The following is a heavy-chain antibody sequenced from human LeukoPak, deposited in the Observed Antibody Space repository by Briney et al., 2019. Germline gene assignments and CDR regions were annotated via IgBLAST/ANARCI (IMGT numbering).Heavy chain of an antibody. CDR1: GFTFSSYA. CDR3: ARDDYDFWSGYFDY. V-gene: IGHV3-7*01. J-gene: IGHJ4*02. CDR2: IKQDGSEK. Sequence: GGSLRLSCAASGFTFSSYAMSWVRQAPGKGLEWVANIKQDGSEKYYVDSVKGRFTISRDNAKNSLYLQMNSLRAEDTAVYYCARDDYDFWSGYFDYWGQGTLVTVSS. D-gene: IGHD3-3*01.